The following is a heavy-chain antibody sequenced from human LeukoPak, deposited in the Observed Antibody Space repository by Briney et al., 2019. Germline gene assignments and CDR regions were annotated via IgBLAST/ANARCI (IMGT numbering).Heavy chain of an antibody. V-gene: IGHV3-30*02. J-gene: IGHJ3*01. CDR2: AQYDGSTK. CDR1: GFSFKTYA. Sequence: GGSLRLSCAASGFSFKTYAMHWVRQAPGKGLEWVAFAQYDGSTKYYADFVKGRFAISRDNSKNTLSLQMNSLRAEDTAVYYCAKEMLSSYDRMTGYYHQNAFDVWGQGTMVTVSP. CDR3: AKEMLSSYDRMTGYYHQNAFDV. D-gene: IGHD3-9*01.